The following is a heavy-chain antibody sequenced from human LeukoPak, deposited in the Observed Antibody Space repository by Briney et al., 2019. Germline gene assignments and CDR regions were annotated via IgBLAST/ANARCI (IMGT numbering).Heavy chain of an antibody. CDR2: INHSGST. J-gene: IGHJ4*02. CDR3: ARPMVRGVIGAPVDY. V-gene: IGHV4-34*01. CDR1: GGSFSGYY. D-gene: IGHD3-10*01. Sequence: PSETLSLTCAVYGGSFSGYYWSWIRQPPGKGLEWIGEINHSGSTNYNPSLKSRVTISVDTSENQFSLKLSSVTAADTAVYYCARPMVRGVIGAPVDYWGQGTLVTVSS.